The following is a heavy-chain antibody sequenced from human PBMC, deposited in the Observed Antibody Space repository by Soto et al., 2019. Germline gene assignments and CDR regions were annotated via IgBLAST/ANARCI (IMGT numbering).Heavy chain of an antibody. D-gene: IGHD5-18*01. J-gene: IGHJ4*02. V-gene: IGHV4-39*02. Sequence: QLQLQESGPGLVKPSETLSLSCTVSGGSISSSSYYWGWIRQPPGKGLEWIGTIYYNGATQYNPSLKGRATISVDTSKNQCSMKVSYVTATDTAVYYCAREQRAAMAPGGGSFWGQGTLVTVSS. CDR1: GGSISSSSYY. CDR3: AREQRAAMAPGGGSF. CDR2: IYYNGAT.